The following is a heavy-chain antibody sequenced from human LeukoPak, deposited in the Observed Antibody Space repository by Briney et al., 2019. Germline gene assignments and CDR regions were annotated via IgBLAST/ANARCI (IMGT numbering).Heavy chain of an antibody. CDR3: ARDRAYGSGSYSNYYYYYGMDV. CDR1: GFTLRSYA. J-gene: IGHJ6*04. Sequence: GESLRLSCAASGFTLRSYAMHGVGQAPGRGLEGVAVISYDGSNKYYADSVKGRFTISRDNSKNTLYLQMNSLRAEDTAVYYCARDRAYGSGSYSNYYYYYGMDVWGKGTTVTVSS. CDR2: ISYDGSNK. D-gene: IGHD3-10*01. V-gene: IGHV3-30*04.